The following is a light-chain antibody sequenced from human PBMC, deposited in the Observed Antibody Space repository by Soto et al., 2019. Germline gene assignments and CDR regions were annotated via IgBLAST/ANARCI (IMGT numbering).Light chain of an antibody. CDR1: QSISSN. CDR3: QQYDNWPPWT. Sequence: EIVMTQSPATLSMSLGERVTLSCRASQSISSNLAWYQQKPGQAPRLLIYGISTRATGIPARFRGSGSGTEFTLTISSLQSEDSAVYYCQQYDNWPPWTFGQGTKVDIK. CDR2: GIS. V-gene: IGKV3-15*01. J-gene: IGKJ1*01.